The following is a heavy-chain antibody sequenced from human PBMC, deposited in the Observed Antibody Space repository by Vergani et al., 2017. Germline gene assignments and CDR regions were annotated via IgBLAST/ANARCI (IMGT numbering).Heavy chain of an antibody. Sequence: QVQLVESGGGVVQPGRSLRLSCAASGFTFSSYGMHWVRQAPGKGLEWVAVIWYDGSNKYYADSVKGRFTISRDNSKNTLYLQMNSLRAEDTAVYYCARIQRMPHSSGWCKRGSLDYWGQGTLVTVSS. CDR2: IWYDGSNK. CDR1: GFTFSSYG. V-gene: IGHV3-33*01. D-gene: IGHD6-19*01. J-gene: IGHJ4*02. CDR3: ARIQRMPHSSGWCKRGSLDY.